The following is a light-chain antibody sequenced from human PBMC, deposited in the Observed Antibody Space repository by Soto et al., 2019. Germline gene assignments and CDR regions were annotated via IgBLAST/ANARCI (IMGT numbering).Light chain of an antibody. J-gene: IGLJ3*02. CDR3: QSLGTGIQV. Sequence: QTVVTQSPSASASLGASVKLTCTLSSGDSTNAIAWHQQQSEKGPRFLMKINYDGTHSKGDGFFDRFSGSSSGAERHLSISSLQSEDEADYYCQSLGTGIQVFGGGTKLTVL. CDR2: INYDGTH. CDR1: SGDSTNA. V-gene: IGLV4-69*01.